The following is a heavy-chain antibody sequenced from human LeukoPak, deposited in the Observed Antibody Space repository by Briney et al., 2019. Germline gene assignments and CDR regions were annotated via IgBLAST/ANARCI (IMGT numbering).Heavy chain of an antibody. J-gene: IGHJ6*02. V-gene: IGHV3-48*04. CDR2: ISSSGYTI. Sequence: PGGSLRLSCATSGFTFSAYSMNWVRQAPGKGLEWVSYISSSGYTIYYADSVKGRFTISRDNAKNSLSLQMNSLRAEDTAVYYCAKDMSRDGYNPSYYYYGMDVWGQGTTVTVSS. CDR3: AKDMSRDGYNPSYYYYGMDV. CDR1: GFTFSAYS. D-gene: IGHD5-24*01.